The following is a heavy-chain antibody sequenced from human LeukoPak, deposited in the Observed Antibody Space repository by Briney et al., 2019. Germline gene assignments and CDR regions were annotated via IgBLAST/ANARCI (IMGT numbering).Heavy chain of an antibody. Sequence: SETLSLTCTVSGGSISSYYWSWIRQPPGKGLEWIGYIYCSGSTNYNPSLKSRVTISVDTSKNQFSLKLSSVTAADTAVYYCAREGYDILSGYRVVDYWGQGTLVTVSS. V-gene: IGHV4-59*01. J-gene: IGHJ4*02. CDR2: IYCSGST. CDR1: GGSISSYY. CDR3: AREGYDILSGYRVVDY. D-gene: IGHD3-9*01.